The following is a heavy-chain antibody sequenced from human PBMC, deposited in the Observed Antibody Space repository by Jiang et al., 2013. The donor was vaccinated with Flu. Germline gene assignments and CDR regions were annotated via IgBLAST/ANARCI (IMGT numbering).Heavy chain of an antibody. CDR3: AREIWLHQQLPSFDY. D-gene: IGHD6-13*01. V-gene: IGHV3-33*01. CDR1: GFTFNSFG. Sequence: GFTFNSFGMHWVRQAPGKGLEWVARXWHDGSRTYYVDSVKGRFTISRDNSKNTLHLQMDSLRAEDTSIYYCAREIWLHQQLPSFDYWGQGILVTVSS. CDR2: XWHDGSRT. J-gene: IGHJ4*02.